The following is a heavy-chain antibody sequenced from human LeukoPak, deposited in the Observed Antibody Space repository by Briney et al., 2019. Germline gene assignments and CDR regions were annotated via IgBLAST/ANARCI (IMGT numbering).Heavy chain of an antibody. V-gene: IGHV4-4*02. D-gene: IGHD2-8*01. Sequence: PSGTLSLTCAVSGDSSSDKYWWRWVRQFPDKGLEWIGEVYRSGGTSYNPSLKSRVTVSIDYSKNQFSLNLRSVTAADTAVYYCGRHANGDSSAAFDLWGQGTMVFVSS. J-gene: IGHJ3*01. CDR2: VYRSGGT. CDR1: GDSSSDKYW. CDR3: GRHANGDSSAAFDL.